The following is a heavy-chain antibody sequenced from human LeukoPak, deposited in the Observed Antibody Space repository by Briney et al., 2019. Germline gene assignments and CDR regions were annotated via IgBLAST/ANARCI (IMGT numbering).Heavy chain of an antibody. CDR1: GFTFSSYS. D-gene: IGHD4-17*01. CDR2: FSSSNSYI. Sequence: GGSLRLSCAASGFTFSSYSMNWVRQAPGKGLEWVSSFSSSNSYIYYADSVKGRFTISRDNAKNSLYLQMNNLRAEDTAVYYCARTLDYGDYRGAFDIWGQGTMVTVSS. V-gene: IGHV3-21*01. CDR3: ARTLDYGDYRGAFDI. J-gene: IGHJ3*02.